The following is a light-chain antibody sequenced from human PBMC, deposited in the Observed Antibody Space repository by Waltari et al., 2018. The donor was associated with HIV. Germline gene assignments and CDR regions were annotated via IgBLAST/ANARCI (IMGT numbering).Light chain of an antibody. Sequence: FMLTQPHSVSESPGKTVTISCTRSSGSIASHHVQWYQQRPGSAPTTVIYEDNQRPSGVPDRFSGSIDSSSNSASLTISGLKTEDEADYYCQSYDSSNVVFGGGTKLTVL. V-gene: IGLV6-57*04. CDR1: SGSIASHH. CDR3: QSYDSSNVV. J-gene: IGLJ2*01. CDR2: EDN.